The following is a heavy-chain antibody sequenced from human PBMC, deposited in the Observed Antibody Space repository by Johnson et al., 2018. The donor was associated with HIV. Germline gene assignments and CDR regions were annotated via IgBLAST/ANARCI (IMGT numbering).Heavy chain of an antibody. J-gene: IGHJ3*02. Sequence: VQLVESGGGLIQPGGSLRLSCAASGFSVTSNDMHWVRQAPGKGLEWVSGFYSDGGNYYADSVKGRFTISRDNSNNTLFLQLNSLRAEDTDIYSCTKERGTATTWYTREAFDIWGQGTMVAVSS. CDR3: TKERGTATTWYTREAFDI. D-gene: IGHD1-1*01. V-gene: IGHV3-53*01. CDR2: FYSDGGN. CDR1: GFSVTSND.